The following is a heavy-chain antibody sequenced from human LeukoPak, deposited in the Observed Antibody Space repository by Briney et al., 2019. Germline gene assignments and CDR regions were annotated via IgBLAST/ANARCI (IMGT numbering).Heavy chain of an antibody. V-gene: IGHV3-74*01. CDR1: GFTFSTYW. CDR2: ISSDAITT. D-gene: IGHD2-15*01. J-gene: IGHJ4*02. Sequence: GGSLRLSCAASGFTFSTYWMHWVRQAPGKGLVWVSRISSDAITTNYADSVKGRFTVSRDNAKNTLYLQMNSLRDEDTAVYYCARRPCSGGICYPPDYWGQGTLVTVSS. CDR3: ARRPCSGGICYPPDY.